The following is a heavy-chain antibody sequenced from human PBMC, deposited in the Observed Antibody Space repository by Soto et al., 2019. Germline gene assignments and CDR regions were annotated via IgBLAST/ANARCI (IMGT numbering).Heavy chain of an antibody. D-gene: IGHD2-15*01. V-gene: IGHV4-59*08. J-gene: IGHJ2*01. Sequence: QVQLQESGPGLVRPSETLSLTCTVSAASISSYYWTWIRQSPGKGLEWIGHMYNSEDTKYNPSLKCRVTMSVDTSKNQFSLKLRSVTAADTAIYYGVRHATDRHGNAEDWYFDLWGRGTLVTVSS. CDR3: VRHATDRHGNAEDWYFDL. CDR1: AASISSYY. CDR2: MYNSEDT.